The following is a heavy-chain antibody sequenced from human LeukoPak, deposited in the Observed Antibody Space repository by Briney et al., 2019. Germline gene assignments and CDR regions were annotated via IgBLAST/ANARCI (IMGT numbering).Heavy chain of an antibody. Sequence: GGSLRLSCAASGFTFSSYWMSWVRQAPGKGLEWVANIKQDGSEKYYVDSVKGRFTISRDNAKNSLYLQMNSLRAEDTAVYYCARDQGYGEEVGAFDIWGQGTMVTVSS. CDR3: ARDQGYGEEVGAFDI. V-gene: IGHV3-7*01. CDR2: IKQDGSEK. J-gene: IGHJ3*02. CDR1: GFTFSSYW. D-gene: IGHD4-17*01.